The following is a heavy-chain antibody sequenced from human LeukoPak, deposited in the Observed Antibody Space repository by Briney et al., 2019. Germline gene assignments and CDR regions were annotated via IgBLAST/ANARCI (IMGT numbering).Heavy chain of an antibody. CDR2: IHSSGTT. J-gene: IGHJ4*02. V-gene: IGHV4-61*02. CDR3: ARKWMELYYFDY. Sequence: SETLSLTCTVSGGSISSGSYYWSWIRQPAGKGLEWIGRIHSSGTTNYNPSLKSRVTISGDTSKNQFSLKLTSVTAADTAVYYCARKWMELYYFDYWGQGTLVTVSS. D-gene: IGHD1-1*01. CDR1: GGSISSGSYY.